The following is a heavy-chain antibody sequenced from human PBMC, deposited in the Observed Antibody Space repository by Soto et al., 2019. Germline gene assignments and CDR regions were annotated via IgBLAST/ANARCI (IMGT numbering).Heavy chain of an antibody. J-gene: IGHJ6*02. D-gene: IGHD6-19*01. CDR1: GGSFSGYY. CDR3: ARGLQWLVPYYYHGMDV. CDR2: INHSGST. Sequence: KASETLSLTCAVYGGSFSGYYWSWIRQPPGKGLEWIGEINHSGSTNYNPSLKSRVTISVDTSKNQFSLKLSSVTAADTAVYYCARGLQWLVPYYYHGMDVWGQGTTVTVSS. V-gene: IGHV4-34*01.